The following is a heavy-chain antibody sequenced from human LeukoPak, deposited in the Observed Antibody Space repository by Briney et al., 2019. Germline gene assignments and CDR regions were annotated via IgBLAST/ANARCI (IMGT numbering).Heavy chain of an antibody. V-gene: IGHV1-69*13. CDR2: IIPIFGTA. Sequence: ASVKVSCKASGGTFSSYAISWVRQAPGQGLEWMGGIIPIFGTANYAQKFQGRVTITADESTSTAYTELSSLRSEDTAVYYCARTPGGSGSYYNWFDPWGQGTLVTVSS. D-gene: IGHD1-26*01. J-gene: IGHJ5*02. CDR3: ARTPGGSGSYYNWFDP. CDR1: GGTFSSYA.